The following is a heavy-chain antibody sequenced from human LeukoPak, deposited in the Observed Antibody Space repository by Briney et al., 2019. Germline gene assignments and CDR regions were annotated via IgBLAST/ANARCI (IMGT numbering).Heavy chain of an antibody. Sequence: PGGSLRLSCSASGFTFSSYGMHWVRQVLGKGLDYVSGISSNGGSTYYADSVEGRFTISRDNSKNTLHLQMSSLRPEDTAVYYCVKDSGGLPIYGMDVWGQGTTVTVSS. V-gene: IGHV3-64D*09. CDR1: GFTFSSYG. CDR2: ISSNGGST. D-gene: IGHD5-12*01. CDR3: VKDSGGLPIYGMDV. J-gene: IGHJ6*02.